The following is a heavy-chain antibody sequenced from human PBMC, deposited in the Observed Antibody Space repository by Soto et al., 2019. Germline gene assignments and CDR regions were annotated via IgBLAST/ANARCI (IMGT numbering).Heavy chain of an antibody. Sequence: QVQLVQSGAEEKKPGASVKVSCKASGYTFTSYAMHWVRQAPGQRLEWMGWINVGNGNTKYSQKFQGRVTITRDTAASTAYMELSSLRSEDTAVYYGARRGDGMDVWGQGTTVTVS. CDR2: INVGNGNT. CDR1: GYTFTSYA. CDR3: ARRGDGMDV. V-gene: IGHV1-3*05. J-gene: IGHJ6*02. D-gene: IGHD3-10*01.